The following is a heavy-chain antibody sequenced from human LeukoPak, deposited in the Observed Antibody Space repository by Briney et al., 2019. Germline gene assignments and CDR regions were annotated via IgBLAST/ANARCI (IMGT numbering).Heavy chain of an antibody. CDR3: ARTPPKGDIDY. CDR1: GYTFTNYD. V-gene: IGHV1-8*01. Sequence: ASVKVSCKASGYTFTNYDINWVRQATGQGLEWLGRMSASSGNTGYAQKFQGRVSMTRATSISTAYLELSSLTFEDTAVYYCARTPPKGDIDYWGQGTLVTVSS. D-gene: IGHD2-21*02. J-gene: IGHJ4*02. CDR2: MSASSGNT.